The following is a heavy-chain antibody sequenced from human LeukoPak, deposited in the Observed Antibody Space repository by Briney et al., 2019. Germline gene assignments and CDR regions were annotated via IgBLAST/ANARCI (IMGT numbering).Heavy chain of an antibody. CDR2: IYHSGAT. CDR1: GGSISSGSYY. D-gene: IGHD3-22*01. Sequence: SETLSLTCTVSGGSISSGSYYWGWIRQPPGKGLEWIGNIYHSGATYYNPSLKSRVTIAIDTSKNQFSLKLSSVTAADTAVYYCARVYYYDNSGYGKDYFDYWGQGTLVTVSS. V-gene: IGHV4-39*01. CDR3: ARVYYYDNSGYGKDYFDY. J-gene: IGHJ4*02.